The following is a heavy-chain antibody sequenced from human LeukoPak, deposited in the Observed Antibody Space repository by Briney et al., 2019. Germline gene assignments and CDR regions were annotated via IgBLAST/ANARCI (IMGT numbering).Heavy chain of an antibody. CDR3: ARGAGWYGYYGMDV. CDR1: GFTFSSYS. J-gene: IGHJ6*02. CDR2: ISSSSSYI. Sequence: GGSLRLSCAASGFTFSSYSMKWVRQAQGKGREGGSSISSSSSYIYYADSVKGRFTIPRDNAKNSLYLQMNSLRAEDTAVYYCARGAGWYGYYGMDVWGQGTTVTVSS. D-gene: IGHD6-19*01. V-gene: IGHV3-21*01.